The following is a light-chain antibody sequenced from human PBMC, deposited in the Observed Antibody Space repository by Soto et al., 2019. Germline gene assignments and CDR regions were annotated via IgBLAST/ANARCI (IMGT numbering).Light chain of an antibody. CDR1: HRVSSY. CDR3: QQYNNWPLT. Sequence: EILMTQSPATLSVSPGESATLSCRAIHRVSSYLAWYQQKPGQAPRLLIYGASTRATGIPARFSGSGSGTVFTLTISSLQSEDFAVYFCQQYNNWPLTFGGGTKVEIK. J-gene: IGKJ4*01. V-gene: IGKV3-15*01. CDR2: GAS.